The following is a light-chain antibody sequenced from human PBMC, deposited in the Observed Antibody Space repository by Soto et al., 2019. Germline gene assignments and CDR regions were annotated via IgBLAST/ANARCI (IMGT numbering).Light chain of an antibody. CDR1: QNINTW. CDR3: QQCGSYYT. CDR2: KAS. V-gene: IGKV1-5*03. Sequence: DIQMTQSPSTLSASVGDRVTFTCRASQNINTWLAWYQQRPGKAPKLLIYKASTLKRGVPSRFSGSGSGTEFTLTISRLQPDDFATYYCQQCGSYYTFGQGTRWIS. J-gene: IGKJ2*01.